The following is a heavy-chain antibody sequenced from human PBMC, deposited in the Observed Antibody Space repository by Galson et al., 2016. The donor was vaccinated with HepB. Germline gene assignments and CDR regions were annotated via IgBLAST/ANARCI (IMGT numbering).Heavy chain of an antibody. V-gene: IGHV1-46*01. D-gene: IGHD5-24*01. CDR3: ARVRDGYNHYYYYGMDV. CDR1: GYPFTRYY. CDR2: INPSGGT. Sequence: SVKVSCKASGYPFTRYYLHWVRQAPGQAPEWTGVINPSGGTNYAQRFQGRVTITADESTSTAYMELSSLRSEDTAVYYCARVRDGYNHYYYYGMDVWGQGTTVTVSS. J-gene: IGHJ6*02.